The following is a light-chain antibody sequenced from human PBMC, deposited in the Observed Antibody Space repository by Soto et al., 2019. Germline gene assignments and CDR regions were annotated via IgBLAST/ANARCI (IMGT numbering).Light chain of an antibody. CDR3: QQRSNWPL. CDR2: DTS. V-gene: IGKV3-11*01. Sequence: EIVLTQSPATLSLSPGERATLSCRASQSVSNYLAWYQQKPGQAPRLLIYDTSNRTTGIPARFSGSGSGTDFTLTISSLEPEDFAVYYCQQRSNWPLFGQGTKLEIK. CDR1: QSVSNY. J-gene: IGKJ2*01.